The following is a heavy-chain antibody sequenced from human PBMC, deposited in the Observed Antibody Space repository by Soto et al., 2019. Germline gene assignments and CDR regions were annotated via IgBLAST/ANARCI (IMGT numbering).Heavy chain of an antibody. D-gene: IGHD3-10*01. CDR2: ISGGGTTR. V-gene: IGHV3-11*01. Sequence: GGSLRLSCAASGFRSSDHYMTWIRQAPGKGLEWVSKISGGGTTRYYADSVKGRFTVSRDNAKNSLYMQMNSLRAEDTAVYYCASDPYYYASGFWGQGTLVTVSS. J-gene: IGHJ4*02. CDR3: ASDPYYYASGF. CDR1: GFRSSDHY.